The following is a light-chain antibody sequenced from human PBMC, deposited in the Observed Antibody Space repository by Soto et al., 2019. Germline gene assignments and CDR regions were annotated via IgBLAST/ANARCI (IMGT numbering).Light chain of an antibody. CDR2: DAP. V-gene: IGKV3D-15*01. CDR3: QQYESVSGT. J-gene: IGKJ1*01. CDR1: QSVXTN. Sequence: IVLTQSPATLSVSLGESATLPCRASQSVXTNLGWYEKKPGQAPSLLXDDAPDKAKDIPARLRGSGSGTEFTLPISSLHPEYFSTYYCQQYESVSGTFGQGTKVDIK.